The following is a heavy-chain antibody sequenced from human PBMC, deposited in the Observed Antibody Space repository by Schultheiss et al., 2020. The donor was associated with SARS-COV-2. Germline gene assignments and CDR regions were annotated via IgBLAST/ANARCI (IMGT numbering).Heavy chain of an antibody. J-gene: IGHJ5*02. CDR3: ARVTWLAVAGPRWFDP. D-gene: IGHD6-19*01. Sequence: SVKVSCKASGGTFSSYAISWVRQAPGQGLEWMGRIIPILGIANYAQKFQGRVTITADKSTSTAYMELSSLRSEDTAVYYCARVTWLAVAGPRWFDPWGQGTLVTVSS. V-gene: IGHV1-69*04. CDR2: IIPILGIA. CDR1: GGTFSSYA.